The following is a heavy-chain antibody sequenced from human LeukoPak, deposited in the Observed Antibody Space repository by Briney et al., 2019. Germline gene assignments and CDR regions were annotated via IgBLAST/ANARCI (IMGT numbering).Heavy chain of an antibody. V-gene: IGHV4-34*01. CDR2: INHSGST. J-gene: IGHJ4*02. Sequence: SEPLSLPCAVYGGSFSGYYWSGLREPTGKGLEWIREINHSGSTNYNPSLKSRVTISVDTSKNQFSLKLSSVTTADTAVYYCARGLNPDYWGQGTLVTVSS. CDR3: ARGLNPDY. CDR1: GGSFSGYY.